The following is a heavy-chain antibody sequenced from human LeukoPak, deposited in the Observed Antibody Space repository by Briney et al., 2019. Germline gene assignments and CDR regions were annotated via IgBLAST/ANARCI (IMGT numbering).Heavy chain of an antibody. V-gene: IGHV4-39*07. D-gene: IGHD6-13*01. J-gene: IGHJ6*03. CDR2: IYYSGST. CDR1: GGSISSSSYY. CDR3: ARVAGQGSSSYIYYYYYYYMDV. Sequence: PSETLSLTCTVSGGSISSSSYYWGWIRQPPGKGLEWIGSIYYSGSTYYNPSLKSRVTISVDTSKDQFSLKLSSVTAADTAVYYCARVAGQGSSSYIYYYYYYYMDVWGKGTTVTVSS.